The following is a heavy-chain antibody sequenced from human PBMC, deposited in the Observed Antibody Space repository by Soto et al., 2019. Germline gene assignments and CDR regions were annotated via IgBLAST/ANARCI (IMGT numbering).Heavy chain of an antibody. CDR1: GYTFTSYA. D-gene: IGHD6-13*01. J-gene: IGHJ4*02. V-gene: IGHV1-3*01. CDR3: ARDRARSIAAAGTSLFDY. CDR2: INAGNGNT. Sequence: ASVKVSCKASGYTFTSYAMHWVRQAPGQRLEWMGWINAGNGNTKYSQKFQGRVTITRDTSASTAYMELSSLRSEDTAVYCCARDRARSIAAAGTSLFDYWGQGTLVTVSS.